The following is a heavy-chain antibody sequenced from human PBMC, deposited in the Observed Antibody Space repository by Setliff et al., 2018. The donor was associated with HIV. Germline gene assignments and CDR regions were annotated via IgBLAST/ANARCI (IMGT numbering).Heavy chain of an antibody. CDR2: AYTSGST. CDR1: GDSLNTYY. Sequence: SETLSLTCNVSGDSLNTYYWSWIRQSGGKGLEWIGRAYTSGSTNYNPSLKSRATISVDTSKNRFSLSLSSVTAADTAVYYCARGYTGYDSESFGYWGQGTLVTVSS. V-gene: IGHV4-4*07. D-gene: IGHD5-12*01. CDR3: ARGYTGYDSESFGY. J-gene: IGHJ4*02.